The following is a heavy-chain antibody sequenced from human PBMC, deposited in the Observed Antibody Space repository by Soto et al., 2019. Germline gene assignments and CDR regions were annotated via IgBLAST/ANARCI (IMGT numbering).Heavy chain of an antibody. CDR2: LIPIFGAA. J-gene: IGHJ5*02. CDR1: GGTFTHYV. Sequence: QVQLVQSGAELRKPGSSVKVSCKISGGTFTHYVISWLRQAPGQGLEWMGGLIPIFGAANLAQKFQGRVTITADESTSTVNMELSSPTSEDTGVYYCARGRSSPNFDPWGQGSLVTVSS. V-gene: IGHV1-69*01. CDR3: ARGRSSPNFDP. D-gene: IGHD6-6*01.